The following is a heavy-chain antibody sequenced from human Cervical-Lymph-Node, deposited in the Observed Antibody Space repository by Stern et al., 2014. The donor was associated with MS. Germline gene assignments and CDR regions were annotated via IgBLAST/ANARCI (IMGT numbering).Heavy chain of an antibody. D-gene: IGHD4-23*01. CDR3: ARGQLPYYFDF. Sequence: QVQLQESGARLVKPSETLSLTCPVSIGSVSGGNFYWTWIRQPPGKGLEWIGYIRNSGNTNYNPSLKSQVPMSIDTSKNQFSLRLTSVTAADTAVYFCARGQLPYYFDFWGQGTQVTVSP. V-gene: IGHV4-61*01. CDR2: IRNSGNT. CDR1: IGSVSGGNFY. J-gene: IGHJ4*02.